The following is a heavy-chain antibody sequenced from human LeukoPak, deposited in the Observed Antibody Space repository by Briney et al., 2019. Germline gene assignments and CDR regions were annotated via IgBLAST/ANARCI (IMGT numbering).Heavy chain of an antibody. V-gene: IGHV1-8*03. CDR1: GYTFTTYD. J-gene: IGHJ4*02. D-gene: IGHD3-22*01. CDR2: MNPNSGNT. CDR3: ATPQHDTYYYDSSGQFDY. Sequence: GASVKVSCKASGYTFTTYDINWVRQATGQGLEWMAWMNPNSGNTGYAQRLQGRVTITADKSTSTAYMELSSLRSEDTAVYYCATPQHDTYYYDSSGQFDYWGQGTLVTVSS.